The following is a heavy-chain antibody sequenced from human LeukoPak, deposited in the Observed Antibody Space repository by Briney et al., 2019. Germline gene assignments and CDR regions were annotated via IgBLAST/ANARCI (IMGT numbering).Heavy chain of an antibody. Sequence: PGGSLRLSCAASGFTFSSYGMHWVRQAPGKGLEWVAVISYDGSNTYYADSVKGRFTISRDNSKNTLYLQMNSLRDEDTAVYYCARPKLERYYYASFDYWGQGTLVTVSS. CDR3: ARPKLERYYYASFDY. D-gene: IGHD3-10*01. J-gene: IGHJ4*02. CDR2: ISYDGSNT. CDR1: GFTFSSYG. V-gene: IGHV3-30*03.